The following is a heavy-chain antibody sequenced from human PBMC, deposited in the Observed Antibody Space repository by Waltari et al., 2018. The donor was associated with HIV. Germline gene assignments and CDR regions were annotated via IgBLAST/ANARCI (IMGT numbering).Heavy chain of an antibody. D-gene: IGHD4-17*01. CDR3: AREGGKSVYGEFGY. CDR1: GYTFTDHH. J-gene: IGHJ4*02. Sequence: QVQLVQSGAEVKKPGASVKVSCKASGYTFTDHHIHWIRQAPGQGFEWMGWTTPNSGGTNYAPKLQGRVTLTRETAISTAYMELTRLTSDDTAVYYCAREGGKSVYGEFGYWGQGTLVTVSS. CDR2: TTPNSGGT. V-gene: IGHV1-2*02.